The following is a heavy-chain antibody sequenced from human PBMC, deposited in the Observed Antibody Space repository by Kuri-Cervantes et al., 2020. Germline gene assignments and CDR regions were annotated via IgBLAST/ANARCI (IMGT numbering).Heavy chain of an antibody. CDR1: GFTFSSYN. D-gene: IGHD3-16*01. V-gene: IGHV3-21*03. CDR2: ISSSSSYI. CDR3: ARDFGYQPPDY. J-gene: IGHJ4*02. Sequence: GGSLRLFCAASGFTFSSYNMNWVRQAPGKGLEWVSSISSSSSYIYYADSVKGRFTISRDNAKNSLYLQMNSLRAEDTAAYYCARDFGYQPPDYWGQGTLVTVSS.